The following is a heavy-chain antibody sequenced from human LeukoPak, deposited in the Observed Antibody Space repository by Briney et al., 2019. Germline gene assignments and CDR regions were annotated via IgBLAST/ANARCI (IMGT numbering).Heavy chain of an antibody. J-gene: IGHJ4*02. V-gene: IGHV3-23*01. CDR2: ISGSGGST. CDR1: GFTFSSYA. CDR3: AKDPVEMATIRGVALDY. Sequence: GGSLRLSCAASGFTFSSYAMSWVRQAPGKGLEGVSAISGSGGSTYYADSVKGRFTISRDNSKNTLYLQMNSLRAEDTAVYYCAKDPVEMATIRGVALDYWGQGTLVTVSS. D-gene: IGHD5-24*01.